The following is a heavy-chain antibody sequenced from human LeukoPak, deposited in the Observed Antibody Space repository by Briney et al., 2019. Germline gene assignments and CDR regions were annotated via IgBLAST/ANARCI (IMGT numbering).Heavy chain of an antibody. Sequence: SETLSLTCTVSGGSISSGDYYWSWIRQPPGKGLEGIGYIYYSGSTYYNPSLKSRVTISVDTSKNQFSLKLSSVTAADTAVYYCARVPTYYYDSSGYYLDYWGQGTLVTVSS. CDR2: IYYSGST. V-gene: IGHV4-30-4*08. J-gene: IGHJ4*02. CDR1: GGSISSGDYY. CDR3: ARVPTYYYDSSGYYLDY. D-gene: IGHD3-22*01.